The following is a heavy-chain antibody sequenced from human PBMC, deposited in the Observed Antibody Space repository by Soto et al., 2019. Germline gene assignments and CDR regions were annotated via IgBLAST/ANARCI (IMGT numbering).Heavy chain of an antibody. D-gene: IGHD6-19*01. V-gene: IGHV3-15*01. Sequence: EVQLVESGGGLVKPGGSLRLSCAASGVTFTYAWMSWVRQAPGKGLEWIGRIKSKTDGGATDYAAPVKGRFTISRDDSKNTMYLQMNSLKTDDTAMYSGTTGSGGYVPYEMDVWGQGTTVTVSS. CDR3: TTGSGGYVPYEMDV. CDR2: IKSKTDGGAT. CDR1: GVTFTYAW. J-gene: IGHJ6*02.